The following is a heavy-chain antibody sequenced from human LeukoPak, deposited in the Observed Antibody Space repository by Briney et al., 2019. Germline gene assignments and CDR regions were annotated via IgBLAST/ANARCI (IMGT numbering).Heavy chain of an antibody. CDR1: GGSISSYY. J-gene: IGHJ4*02. CDR2: IYYSGST. V-gene: IGHV4-59*01. CDR3: ASQSIAARDFDY. D-gene: IGHD6-6*01. Sequence: SETLSLTCTVSGGSISSYYWSWIRQPPGKGLEWIGYIYYSGSTNYNPSLKSRVTISVDTSKNQFSLKLSSVTAADTAVYYCASQSIAARDFDYWGQGTLVTGSS.